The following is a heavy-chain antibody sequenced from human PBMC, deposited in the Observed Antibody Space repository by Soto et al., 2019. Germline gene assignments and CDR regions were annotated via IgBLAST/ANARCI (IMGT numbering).Heavy chain of an antibody. V-gene: IGHV3-15*07. CDR2: VKSKTDGGTT. CDR3: TTDHPYNYDSSCYDH. J-gene: IGHJ4*02. D-gene: IGHD3-22*01. Sequence: EVQLVESGGDLVKPGGSLRLSCAASGFTFSNAWMNWVRQAPGRGLEWVGHVKSKTDGGTTDYAAPVKGRCTISRDDSKNTVLLQMNNRKTEDTAVYYCTTDHPYNYDSSCYDHWGPGTLVTVSS. CDR1: GFTFSNAW.